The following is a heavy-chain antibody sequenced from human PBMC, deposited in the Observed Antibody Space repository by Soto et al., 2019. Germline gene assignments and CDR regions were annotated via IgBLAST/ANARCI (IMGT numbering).Heavy chain of an antibody. CDR1: GYIFTSYY. J-gene: IGHJ5*02. CDR2: INPSGGST. D-gene: IGHD4-17*01. V-gene: IGHV1-46*03. CDR3: ARVSATVVTPPVWFDP. Sequence: ASVKVSCKASGYIFTSYYIHWVRQAPGQGLEWMGIINPSGGSTSYAQKFQGRVTMTRDTSTSTVYMELSSLRSEDTAVYYCARVSATVVTPPVWFDPWGQGTLVTVSS.